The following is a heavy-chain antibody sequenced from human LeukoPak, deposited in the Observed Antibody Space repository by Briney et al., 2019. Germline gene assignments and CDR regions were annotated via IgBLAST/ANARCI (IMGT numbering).Heavy chain of an antibody. V-gene: IGHV3-23*01. CDR1: GFTFSNYA. Sequence: GSLRLSCAASGFTFSNYAMSWVRQPPGKGLEWISEISGSGGNTYYADSVKGRFTVSRDNSKNTLYLQMDSLRAEDTAIYYCVPRHCSSITCYAGFDYWGQGTLVTVSS. CDR3: VPRHCSSITCYAGFDY. CDR2: ISGSGGNT. D-gene: IGHD2-2*01. J-gene: IGHJ4*02.